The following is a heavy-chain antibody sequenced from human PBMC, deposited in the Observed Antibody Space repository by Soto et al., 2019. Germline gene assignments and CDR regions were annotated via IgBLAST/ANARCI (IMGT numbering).Heavy chain of an antibody. Sequence: SETLSLTCAVSGGSISSSNWWSWVRQPPGKGLEWIGEIYHSGSTNYNPSLKSRVTISVDKSKNQFSLKLSSVTAADTAVYYCARGSQQLVRGWFDPWGQGTLVTVSS. V-gene: IGHV4-4*02. CDR2: IYHSGST. CDR1: GGSISSSNW. J-gene: IGHJ5*02. CDR3: ARGSQQLVRGWFDP. D-gene: IGHD6-13*01.